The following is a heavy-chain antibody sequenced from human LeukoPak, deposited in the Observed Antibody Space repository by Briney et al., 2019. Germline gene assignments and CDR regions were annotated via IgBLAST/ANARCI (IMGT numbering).Heavy chain of an antibody. D-gene: IGHD1-26*01. CDR2: ISGSGGST. CDR3: AKAPVARSGTFDY. CDR1: GFTFSSYA. Sequence: PGGSLRLPCAASGFTFSSYAMSWVRQAPGKGLEWVSAISGSGGSTYYADSVKGRFTISRDNSKNTLYLQMNSLRAEDTAVYYCAKAPVARSGTFDYWGQGTLVTVSS. V-gene: IGHV3-23*01. J-gene: IGHJ4*02.